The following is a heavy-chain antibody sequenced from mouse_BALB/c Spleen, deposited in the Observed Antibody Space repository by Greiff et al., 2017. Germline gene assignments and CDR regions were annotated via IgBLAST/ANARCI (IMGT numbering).Heavy chain of an antibody. CDR1: GFTFSSYY. V-gene: IGHV5-6-2*01. CDR2: INSNGGST. CDR3: ARQGTYYRYIDY. D-gene: IGHD2-12*01. J-gene: IGHJ2*01. Sequence: DVMLVESGGGLVKLGGSLKLSCAASGFTFSSYYMSWVRQTPEKRLELVAAINSNGGSTYYPDTVKGRFTISRDNAKNTLYLQMSSLKSEDTALYYCARQGTYYRYIDYWGQGTTLTVSS.